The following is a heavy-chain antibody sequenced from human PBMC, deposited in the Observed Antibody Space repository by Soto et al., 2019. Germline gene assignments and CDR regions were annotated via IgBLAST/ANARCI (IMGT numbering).Heavy chain of an antibody. CDR1: GYTFTSYD. V-gene: IGHV1-8*01. J-gene: IGHJ4*02. CDR3: ARDGYSSGWYRGNFDY. D-gene: IGHD6-19*01. CDR2: MNPNSGNT. Sequence: ASVKVSCKASGYTFTSYDINWVRQATGQGLEWMGWMNPNSGNTGYAQKFQGRVTMTRNTSISTAYMELSSLRSEDTAVYYCARDGYSSGWYRGNFDYWGQGTLVTVAS.